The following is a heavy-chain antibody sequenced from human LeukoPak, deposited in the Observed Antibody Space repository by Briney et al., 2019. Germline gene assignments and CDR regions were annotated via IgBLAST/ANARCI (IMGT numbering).Heavy chain of an antibody. Sequence: GGSLRLSCAASGFTVSSNYMSWVRQAPGKGLEWVSVFYSGVSSYYADSVRGRFTISRDNAKNSLYLQMNSLRAEDTAVYYCARDLNWILWFGIGDYYYGMDVWGQGTTVTVSS. CDR2: FYSGVSS. J-gene: IGHJ6*02. D-gene: IGHD3-10*01. CDR3: ARDLNWILWFGIGDYYYGMDV. V-gene: IGHV3-53*01. CDR1: GFTVSSNY.